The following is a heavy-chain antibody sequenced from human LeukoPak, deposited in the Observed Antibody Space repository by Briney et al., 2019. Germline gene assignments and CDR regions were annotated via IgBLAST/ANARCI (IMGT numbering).Heavy chain of an antibody. D-gene: IGHD6-19*01. CDR2: IDYSGGT. J-gene: IGHJ4*02. CDR1: GGSISSYY. Sequence: PSETLSLTCTVSGGSISSYYWNWIRQPPGKGLEWIGYIDYSGGTNYNPSLKSRVTISVDTSKNQFSLKLSSVTAADTAVYYCAREMGSGSEFDYWGQGTLVTVSS. CDR3: AREMGSGSEFDY. V-gene: IGHV4-59*01.